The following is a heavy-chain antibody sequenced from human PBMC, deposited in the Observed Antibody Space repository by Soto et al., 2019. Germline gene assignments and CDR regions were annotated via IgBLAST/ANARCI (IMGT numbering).Heavy chain of an antibody. CDR2: VYYSGYT. J-gene: IGHJ4*02. D-gene: IGHD3-22*01. V-gene: IGHV4-59*01. CDR1: GGSISSFH. CDR3: ARLTYYDSAGRFDY. Sequence: SETLSLTCTVSGGSISSFHWSWIRQPPGRGLEWIGYVYYSGYTNYNPSLKGRVAMSIDTSKSRFSLRLNSVTAADTAVYYCARLTYYDSAGRFDYWGQGIQVTVSS.